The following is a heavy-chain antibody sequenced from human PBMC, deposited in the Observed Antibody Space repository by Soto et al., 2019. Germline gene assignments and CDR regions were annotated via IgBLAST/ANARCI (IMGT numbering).Heavy chain of an antibody. Sequence: SETLSLTCAVYGGSFSNYYWSWIRQPPGKGLEWIGQINHSGSTNYNPSLKSRVTISVDTSKSQFSLKLSSVTAADTAVYYCARTSRFDSWGQGTLVTVS. D-gene: IGHD6-6*01. J-gene: IGHJ4*02. CDR1: GGSFSNYY. CDR3: ARTSRFDS. CDR2: INHSGST. V-gene: IGHV4-34*01.